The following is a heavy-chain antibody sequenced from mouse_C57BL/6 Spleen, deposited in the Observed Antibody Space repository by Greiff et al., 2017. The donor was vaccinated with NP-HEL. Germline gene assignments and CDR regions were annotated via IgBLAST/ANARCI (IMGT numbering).Heavy chain of an antibody. CDR2: IYPSDSET. Sequence: QVHVKQPGAELVRPGSSVKLSCKASGYTFTSYWMDWVKQRPGQGLEWIGNIYPSDSETHYNQKFKDKATLTVDKSSSTAYMQLSSLTSEDSAVYYCARNDYDIGYAMDYWGQGTSVTVSS. CDR3: ARNDYDIGYAMDY. V-gene: IGHV1-61*01. J-gene: IGHJ4*01. D-gene: IGHD2-4*01. CDR1: GYTFTSYW.